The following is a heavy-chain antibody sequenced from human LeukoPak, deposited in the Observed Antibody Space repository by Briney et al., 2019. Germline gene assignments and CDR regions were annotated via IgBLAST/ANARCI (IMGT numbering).Heavy chain of an antibody. D-gene: IGHD1-26*01. V-gene: IGHV4-61*02. CDR1: GGSINIGSYY. Sequence: SETLSLTCTVSGGSINIGSYYWSSIRQPAGKGLEWIGRIYRTGSTNYKPSRKSRVTISVDTSKNQFSLKLNSVTDADTAVYYCARVRGGSYYLSVSVLNWFDPWGQGTLVTVSS. J-gene: IGHJ5*02. CDR3: ARVRGGSYYLSVSVLNWFDP. CDR2: IYRTGST.